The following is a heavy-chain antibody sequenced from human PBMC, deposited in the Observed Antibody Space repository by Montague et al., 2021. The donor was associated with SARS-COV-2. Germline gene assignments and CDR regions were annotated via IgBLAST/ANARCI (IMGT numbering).Heavy chain of an antibody. CDR1: GGSFSGYY. J-gene: IGHJ4*02. Sequence: SETLSLTCAVYGGSFSGYYWSWIRQSPGKGLEWIGEINHSGSTTYNPSLKSRVTISVDTSKNQFSLKLTSVTAADTAVYYCARAHSGSWAHLDNWGQGSLVTVSS. V-gene: IGHV4-34*01. CDR3: ARAHSGSWAHLDN. CDR2: INHSGST. D-gene: IGHD5-12*01.